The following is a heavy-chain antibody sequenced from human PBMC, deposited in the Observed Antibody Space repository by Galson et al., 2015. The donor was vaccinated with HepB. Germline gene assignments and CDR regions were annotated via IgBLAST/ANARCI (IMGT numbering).Heavy chain of an antibody. D-gene: IGHD3-9*01. CDR3: ASTPQSYYDVLTGGVTQFDY. CDR1: GYTFTSYD. V-gene: IGHV1-8*01. Sequence: SVKVSCKASGYTFTSYDINWVRQATGQGLEWMGWMNPSSGNTVYAQKFQGRVTMTRSKSISTAYMELSSLTSEDTAVYYCASTPQSYYDVLTGGVTQFDYWGQGTLVTVSS. J-gene: IGHJ4*02. CDR2: MNPSSGNT.